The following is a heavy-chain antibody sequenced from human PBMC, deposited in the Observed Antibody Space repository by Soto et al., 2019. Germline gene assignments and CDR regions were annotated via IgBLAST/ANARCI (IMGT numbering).Heavy chain of an antibody. CDR1: GYTFTSYG. V-gene: IGHV1-18*01. CDR2: ISAYNGNT. Sequence: ASVKLSCKASGYTFTSYGIIWVRQAPGQGLEWMGWISAYNGNTNYAQKLQGRVTMTTDTSTSTAYMELRSLRSDDTAIYYCTRLVYDVLTGYYPRDIWGQGTMVTVSS. J-gene: IGHJ3*02. CDR3: TRLVYDVLTGYYPRDI. D-gene: IGHD3-9*01.